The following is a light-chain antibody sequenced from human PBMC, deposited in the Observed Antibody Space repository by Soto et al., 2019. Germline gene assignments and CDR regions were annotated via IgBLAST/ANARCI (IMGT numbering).Light chain of an antibody. J-gene: IGKJ2*01. Sequence: DIVMTQSPLSLPVTPGEPASISCRSSQSLLHSNGYTYFDWYLQKPGQSPQLLIYLGSNRASGVPDRFSGSGSGTDFTLKISRVEADDVGVYYCMQGLQTPYTFGQGTKLEIK. CDR3: MQGLQTPYT. CDR2: LGS. CDR1: QSLLHSNGYTY. V-gene: IGKV2-28*01.